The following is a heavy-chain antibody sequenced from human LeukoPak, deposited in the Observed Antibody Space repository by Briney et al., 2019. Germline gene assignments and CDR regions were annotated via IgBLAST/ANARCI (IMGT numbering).Heavy chain of an antibody. CDR3: VRPYYYDSSGYPNGLDY. D-gene: IGHD3-22*01. CDR1: GFIFSSYA. V-gene: IGHV3-64D*06. CDR2: ISRNGGRT. Sequence: QPGGSLRLSCSASGFIFSSYAMHWVRLAPGKGLEYVSTISRNGGRTYYADSVKGRFTISRDNSKNTLYLQMSSLRPEDTAVFYCVRPYYYDSSGYPNGLDYWGQGTLVTVSS. J-gene: IGHJ4*02.